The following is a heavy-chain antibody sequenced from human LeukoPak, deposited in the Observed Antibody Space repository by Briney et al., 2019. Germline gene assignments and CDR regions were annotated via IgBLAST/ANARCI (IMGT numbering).Heavy chain of an antibody. CDR1: GGSISSYY. CDR3: ARVRTPHPGCGGDCLPYYGMDV. V-gene: IGHV4-59*01. D-gene: IGHD2-21*02. CDR2: IYYSGST. Sequence: PSETLSLTCTVSGGSISSYYWSWIRQPPGKGLEWIGYIYYSGSTNYNPSLKSRVTISVDTSKNQFSLKLSSVTAADTAVYYCARVRTPHPGCGGDCLPYYGMDVWGQGTTVTVSS. J-gene: IGHJ6*02.